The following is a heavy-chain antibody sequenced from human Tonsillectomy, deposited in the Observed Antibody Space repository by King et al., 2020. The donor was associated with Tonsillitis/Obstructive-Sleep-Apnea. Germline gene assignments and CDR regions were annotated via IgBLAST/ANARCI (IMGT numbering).Heavy chain of an antibody. CDR3: AADPSYDVWYSCDQ. V-gene: IGHV1-58*02. CDR2: IVVGSGST. J-gene: IGHJ4*02. D-gene: IGHD3-3*01. Sequence: VQLVESGPEVKKPGNSVKVSCKASGFTFSRSAIQWVRQASGERLEWIGCIVVGSGSTNYAEKIQDRVSITTDISTGTAYMELSSLTSEDTAVDDGAADPSYDVWYSCDQWGQGTLVTGSS. CDR1: GFTFSRSA.